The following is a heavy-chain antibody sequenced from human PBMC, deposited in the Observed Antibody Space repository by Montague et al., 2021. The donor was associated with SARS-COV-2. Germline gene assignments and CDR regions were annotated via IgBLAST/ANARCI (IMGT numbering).Heavy chain of an antibody. CDR1: GGSNSRYY. Sequence: SETLSLTCTVSGGSNSRYYWSWIRQPPGKGLEWIGYVSYSGSDYNPSLKSRVSISVDTSKKLLSLSLSSVTAADTAIYYCARHREDYDILTGYSTSFYYDMDVWGQGTTVTVSS. D-gene: IGHD3-9*01. J-gene: IGHJ6*02. V-gene: IGHV4-59*08. CDR3: ARHREDYDILTGYSTSFYYDMDV. CDR2: VSYSGS.